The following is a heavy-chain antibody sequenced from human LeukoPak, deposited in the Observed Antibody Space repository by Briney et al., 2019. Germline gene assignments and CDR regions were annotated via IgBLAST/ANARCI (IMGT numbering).Heavy chain of an antibody. D-gene: IGHD6-13*01. CDR2: IIPIFGTA. V-gene: IGHV1-69*01. CDR3: ARGIAAAGGPLDY. Sequence: SVKVSCKASGGTFSSYAISWVRQARGQGLEWMGGIIPIFGTANYAQKFQGRVTITADESTSTAYMELSSLRSEDTAVYYCARGIAAAGGPLDYWGQGTLVTVSS. J-gene: IGHJ4*02. CDR1: GGTFSSYA.